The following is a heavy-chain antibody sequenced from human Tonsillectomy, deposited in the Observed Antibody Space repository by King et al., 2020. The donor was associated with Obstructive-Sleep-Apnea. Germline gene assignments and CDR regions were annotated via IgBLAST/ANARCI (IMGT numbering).Heavy chain of an antibody. J-gene: IGHJ4*02. CDR1: GYTFTGYY. Sequence: QLVQSGAEVKKPGASVKVSCKASGYTFTGYYIHWVRQAPGQGLEWMGWISPNSGATKYAQKYQDRVTMTRDTSISTAYMDLSRLRSDDTAIYYCARDMSAYDSTSPAYWGQGTLVTVSS. V-gene: IGHV1-2*02. CDR2: ISPNSGAT. D-gene: IGHD3-10*01. CDR3: ARDMSAYDSTSPAY.